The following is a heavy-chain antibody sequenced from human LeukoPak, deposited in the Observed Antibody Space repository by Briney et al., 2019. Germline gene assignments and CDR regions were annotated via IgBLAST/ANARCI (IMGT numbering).Heavy chain of an antibody. CDR3: ARDRVLRYFDWSSFDY. J-gene: IGHJ4*02. CDR2: IWYDGSNE. CDR1: GFTFSSYS. Sequence: GGSLRLSWAASGFTFSSYSMNWVRQAPGKGLEWVAVIWYDGSNEYYADSVKGRFTISRDNSKNTLYLQMNSLRAEDTAVYYCARDRVLRYFDWSSFDYWGQGTLVTVSS. D-gene: IGHD3-9*01. V-gene: IGHV3-33*08.